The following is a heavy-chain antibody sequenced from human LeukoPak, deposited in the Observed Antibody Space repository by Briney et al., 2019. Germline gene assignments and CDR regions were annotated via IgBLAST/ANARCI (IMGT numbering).Heavy chain of an antibody. V-gene: IGHV1-18*01. D-gene: IGHD1-26*01. CDR2: ISAYNGNT. J-gene: IGHJ4*02. CDR3: ARDPEELLYFDY. CDR1: GGTFSSYA. Sequence: ASVKVSCKASGGTFSSYAISWVRQAPGQGLEWMGWISAYNGNTNYAQKLQGRVTMTTDTSTSTAYMELRSLRSDDTAVYYCARDPEELLYFDYWGQGTLVTVSS.